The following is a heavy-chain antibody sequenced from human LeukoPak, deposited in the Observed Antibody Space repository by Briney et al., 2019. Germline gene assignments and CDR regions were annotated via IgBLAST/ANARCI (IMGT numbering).Heavy chain of an antibody. CDR3: ARLGILLRFLERLP. Sequence: SETLSLTCTVSGYSISSGYYWGWIRQPPGKGLEWIGSIYHSGSTYYNPSLKSRVTISVDTSKNQFSLKLSSVTAADTAVYYCARLGILLRFLERLPWGQETLVTVSS. D-gene: IGHD3-3*01. CDR1: GYSISSGYY. V-gene: IGHV4-38-2*02. J-gene: IGHJ5*02. CDR2: IYHSGST.